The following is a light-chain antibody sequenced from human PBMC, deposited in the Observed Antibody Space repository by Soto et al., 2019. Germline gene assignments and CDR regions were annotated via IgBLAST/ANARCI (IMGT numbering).Light chain of an antibody. V-gene: IGKV1-6*01. CDR2: AAS. J-gene: IGKJ1*01. CDR3: LKDYNYPRK. Sequence: AIQMTQSPSSLSASVGDRVTITCRASQGIRDEVSWYQQKPGKAPNLLIYAASTLQTGVPSRFSGRGSGTAFTLTISSLQPEDLATYYCLKDYNYPRKFGQGTKVDIK. CDR1: QGIRDE.